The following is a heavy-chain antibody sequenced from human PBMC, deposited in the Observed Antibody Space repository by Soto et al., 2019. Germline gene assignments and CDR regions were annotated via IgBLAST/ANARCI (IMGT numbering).Heavy chain of an antibody. Sequence: SETLSLTCTVSGGSISSGGYYWSWIRQHPGKGLEWIGYIYYSGSTYYNPSLKSRVTISVDTSKNQFSLKLSSVTAADTAVYYCARGLGVYYGSGSYFGYWGQGTLVTVSS. J-gene: IGHJ4*02. V-gene: IGHV4-31*03. CDR1: GGSISSGGYY. D-gene: IGHD3-10*01. CDR2: IYYSGST. CDR3: ARGLGVYYGSGSYFGY.